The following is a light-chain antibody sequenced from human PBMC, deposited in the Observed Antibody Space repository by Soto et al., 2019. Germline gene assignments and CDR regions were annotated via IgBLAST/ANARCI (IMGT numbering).Light chain of an antibody. CDR3: SSYTSSGTRV. Sequence: QSALTQPASVSGSPGQSITISCTGTSSDVGGYNYVSWYQQHPGKAPKLMIYEVSNRPSGVSNRFSGSKSGNTASLTIYGLQAEDEADYYCSSYTSSGTRVFGGGTVLTVL. V-gene: IGLV2-14*01. CDR2: EVS. J-gene: IGLJ3*02. CDR1: SSDVGGYNY.